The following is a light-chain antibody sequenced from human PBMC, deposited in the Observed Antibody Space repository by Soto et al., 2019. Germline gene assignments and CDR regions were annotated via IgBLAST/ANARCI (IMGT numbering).Light chain of an antibody. CDR1: SSDVGGYEY. Sequence: QSALGQPASVSGSPGQSITISCTGTSSDVGGYEYVSWYQHQPDKAPKLISYDVTNRPSGVSTRFSGSKSGTTASLTISGIQTEDEADYYCASITRSSSSVFGTGTKVTVL. J-gene: IGLJ1*01. CDR2: DVT. CDR3: ASITRSSSSV. V-gene: IGLV2-14*01.